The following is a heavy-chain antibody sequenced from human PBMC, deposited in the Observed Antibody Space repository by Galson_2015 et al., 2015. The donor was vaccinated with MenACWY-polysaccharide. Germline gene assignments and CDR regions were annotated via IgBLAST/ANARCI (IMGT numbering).Heavy chain of an antibody. Sequence: SVKVSCKASGYKFTSYDINWVRQATGQGLEWMGWMNPNSGNTGYAQKSQGRVTMTSNSAMTTAYMELSSLRSEDTAVYYCARIIARKYTFADSWGQGTLVTVSS. V-gene: IGHV1-8*01. J-gene: IGHJ4*02. D-gene: IGHD2-21*01. CDR3: ARIIARKYTFADS. CDR1: GYKFTSYD. CDR2: MNPNSGNT.